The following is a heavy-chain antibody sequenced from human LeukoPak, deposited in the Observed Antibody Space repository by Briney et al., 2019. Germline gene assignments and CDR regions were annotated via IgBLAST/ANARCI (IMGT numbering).Heavy chain of an antibody. CDR2: IDPDSGGT. Sequence: VASVKVSCKASGYSFIGYYMYWVRQAPGQGLEWMGWIDPDSGGTNYAQNFRGRVTMTRDTSISTAFMEVSSLTSDDTAVYYCAKDDAYSSGWLYYFDYWGQGTLVTVSS. CDR3: AKDDAYSSGWLYYFDY. J-gene: IGHJ4*02. CDR1: GYSFIGYY. D-gene: IGHD6-19*01. V-gene: IGHV1-2*02.